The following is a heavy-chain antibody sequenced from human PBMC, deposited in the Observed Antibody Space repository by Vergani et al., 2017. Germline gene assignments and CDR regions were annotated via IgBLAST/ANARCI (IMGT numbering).Heavy chain of an antibody. Sequence: QVQLVQSGAEVKKPGASVKVSCKASGYTFSTYGISWVRQAPGQGLEWMGWISAYNGNTNYPEKFQGRLTMTTDTSTSTAYMELSSLRSEDTAVYYCARDRVVGATSDAFDIWGQGTMVTVSS. CDR3: ARDRVVGATSDAFDI. CDR1: GYTFSTYG. V-gene: IGHV1-18*01. D-gene: IGHD1-26*01. J-gene: IGHJ3*02. CDR2: ISAYNGNT.